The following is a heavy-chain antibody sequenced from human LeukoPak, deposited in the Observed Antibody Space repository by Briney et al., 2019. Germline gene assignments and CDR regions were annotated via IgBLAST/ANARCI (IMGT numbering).Heavy chain of an antibody. CDR1: GFTFSSYA. V-gene: IGHV3-23*01. CDR3: AKDRLGGVVVAVYFDY. Sequence: GGSLRLSCAASGFTFSSYAMSWVRQAPGKGLEWVSAISGSGGSTYYADSVKGRFTISRDNSKNTLYLQMNSLRAEDTAVYYCAKDRLGGVVVAVYFDYWGQGTLVTVSS. CDR2: ISGSGGST. J-gene: IGHJ4*02. D-gene: IGHD2-15*01.